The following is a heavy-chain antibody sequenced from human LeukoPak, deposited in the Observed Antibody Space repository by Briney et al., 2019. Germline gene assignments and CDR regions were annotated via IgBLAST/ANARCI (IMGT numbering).Heavy chain of an antibody. CDR1: GFTFSSYD. Sequence: GGSLRLSCAASGFTFSSYDMHWVRQAPGKGLEWVSAISGSGGSTYYADSVKGRFTISRDNSKNTLYLQMNSLRAEDTAVYYCAKDHMYYYDSSGYYFDYWGQGTLVTVSS. CDR3: AKDHMYYYDSSGYYFDY. J-gene: IGHJ4*02. V-gene: IGHV3-23*01. CDR2: ISGSGGST. D-gene: IGHD3-22*01.